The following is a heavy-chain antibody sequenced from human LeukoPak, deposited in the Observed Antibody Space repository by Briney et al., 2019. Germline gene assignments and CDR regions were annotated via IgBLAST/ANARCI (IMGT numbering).Heavy chain of an antibody. CDR1: GFSFSTYA. V-gene: IGHV3-23*01. Sequence: GWSLKLSCAASGFSFSTYAMIWVRQAPGKELEWVSSISGSGYNTYYAESVKGRFTISRDNSKNTLFPQMNSLRAEDTAVFYCAKRSGYTTGWFFDFWGQGTLVTVSS. CDR3: AKRSGYTTGWFFDF. J-gene: IGHJ4*02. D-gene: IGHD6-19*01. CDR2: ISGSGYNT.